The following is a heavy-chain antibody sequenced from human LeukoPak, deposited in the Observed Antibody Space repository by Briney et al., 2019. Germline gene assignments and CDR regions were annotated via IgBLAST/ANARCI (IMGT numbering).Heavy chain of an antibody. J-gene: IGHJ5*02. V-gene: IGHV4-34*01. CDR3: ARGGPLRGTMVRGVIIKSGWFDP. D-gene: IGHD3-10*01. CDR2: INHSGST. Sequence: SETLSLTCAVYGGSFSGYYWSWIRQPPGKGLEWIGEINHSGSTNYNPSLKSRVTISVDTSKNQFSLKLSSVTAADTAVYYCARGGPLRGTMVRGVIIKSGWFDPWGQGTLVTVSS. CDR1: GGSFSGYY.